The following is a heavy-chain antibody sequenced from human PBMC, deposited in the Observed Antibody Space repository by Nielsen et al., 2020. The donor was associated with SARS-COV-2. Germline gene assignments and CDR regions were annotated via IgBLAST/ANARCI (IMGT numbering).Heavy chain of an antibody. V-gene: IGHV3-74*01. D-gene: IGHD2-15*01. J-gene: IGHJ4*02. CDR2: IKPDGSTS. CDR1: GLTFSTYW. CDR3: AGYCGGRSCYWHY. Sequence: GESLKISCVATGLTFSTYWMHWVRQAPGKGPVWVSVIKPDGSTSYHADSVKGRFTISRDNAKNTLYLQMSSLRAEDTAVYYCAGYCGGRSCYWHYWGQGTLVTVSS.